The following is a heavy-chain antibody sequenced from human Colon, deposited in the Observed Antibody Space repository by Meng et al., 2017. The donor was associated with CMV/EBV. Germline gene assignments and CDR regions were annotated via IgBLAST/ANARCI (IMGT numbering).Heavy chain of an antibody. CDR2: ISNSGSTT. CDR3: ARARAFVVVPAAMTEHDY. V-gene: IGHV3-48*04. J-gene: IGHJ4*02. Sequence: GGSLRLSCAVSGFTFSIYWMTWVRQAPGKGLGWVSFISNSGSTTYYADSVKGRFTISRDNAKNSLYLQMNSLRGEDTAVYYCARARAFVVVPAAMTEHDYWGQGTLVTVSS. D-gene: IGHD2-2*01. CDR1: GFTFSIYW.